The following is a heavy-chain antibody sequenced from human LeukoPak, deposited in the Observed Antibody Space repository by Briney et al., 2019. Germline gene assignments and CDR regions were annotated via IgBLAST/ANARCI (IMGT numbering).Heavy chain of an antibody. D-gene: IGHD6-19*01. CDR2: NSWNSGSI. Sequence: GRALILSCAASGFTFGYYAMQWVRRAPGKGLERVSGNSWNSGSIGYADSVKGRFIISRDNAKNSLYLQMNSLRAEAMASYYCAKGPPQSLVTGPFDYWGQGTLVTVSS. CDR3: AKGPPQSLVTGPFDY. V-gene: IGHV3-9*03. J-gene: IGHJ4*02. CDR1: GFTFGYYA.